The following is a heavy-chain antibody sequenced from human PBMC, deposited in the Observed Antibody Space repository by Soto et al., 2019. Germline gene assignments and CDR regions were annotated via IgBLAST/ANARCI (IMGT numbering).Heavy chain of an antibody. CDR1: GYTFISFD. V-gene: IGHV1-8*01. CDR2: MNPNTGNT. D-gene: IGHD6-25*01. Sequence: QVQLVQSGAELKKPGASVRVSCQASGYTFISFDINWVRQATGQGLEWMGWMNPNTGNTGYEQKYQGRVTMTRNTSIGTAYMELSSLTSEDTAVYYCARRKERSGPYYLDSWGQGTLVTVSS. J-gene: IGHJ4*02. CDR3: ARRKERSGPYYLDS.